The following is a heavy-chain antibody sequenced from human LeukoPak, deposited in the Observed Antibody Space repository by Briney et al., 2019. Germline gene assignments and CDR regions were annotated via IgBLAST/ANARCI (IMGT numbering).Heavy chain of an antibody. J-gene: IGHJ6*03. D-gene: IGHD3-10*01. CDR2: IYYSGST. Sequence: SETLSLTCTVSGYSISSGYYWGWIRQPPGKGLEWIGSIYYSGSTYYNPSLKSRVTISVDTSKNQFSLKLSSVTAADTAVYYCARHGAEGEYYYYYYMDVWGKGTTVTVSS. CDR1: GYSISSGYY. CDR3: ARHGAEGEYYYYYYMDV. V-gene: IGHV4-38-2*02.